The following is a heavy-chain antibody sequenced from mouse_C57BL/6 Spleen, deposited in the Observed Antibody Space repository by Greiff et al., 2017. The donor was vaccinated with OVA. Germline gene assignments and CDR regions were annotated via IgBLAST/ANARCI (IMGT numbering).Heavy chain of an antibody. Sequence: QVQLKQSGAELVRPGASVTLSCKASGYTFTDYEMHWVKQTPVHGLEWIGAIDPETGGTAYNQKFKGKAILTADKSSSTAYMELRSLTSEDSAVYYCTRGTGSLDYWGQGTTLTVSS. CDR3: TRGTGSLDY. CDR1: GYTFTDYE. D-gene: IGHD3-3*01. CDR2: IDPETGGT. J-gene: IGHJ2*01. V-gene: IGHV1-15*01.